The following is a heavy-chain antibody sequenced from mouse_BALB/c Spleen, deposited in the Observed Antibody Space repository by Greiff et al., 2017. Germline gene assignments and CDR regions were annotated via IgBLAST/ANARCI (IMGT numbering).Heavy chain of an antibody. V-gene: IGHV2-9*02. CDR2: IWAGGST. D-gene: IGHD1-1*01. CDR1: GFSLTSYG. Sequence: VHLVESGPGLVAPSQSLSITCTVSGFSLTSYGVHWVRQPPGKGLEWLGVIWAGGSTNYNSALMSRLSISKDNSKSQVFLKMNSLQTDDTAMYYCARGYYGSSYGFAYWGQGTLVTVSA. J-gene: IGHJ3*01. CDR3: ARGYYGSSYGFAY.